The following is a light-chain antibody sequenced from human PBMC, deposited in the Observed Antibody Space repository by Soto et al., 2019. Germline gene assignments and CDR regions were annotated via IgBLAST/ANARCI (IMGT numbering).Light chain of an antibody. CDR2: GAT. CDR1: QSVSTR. V-gene: IGKV3-15*01. J-gene: IGKJ4*01. Sequence: EIVMTQSPATLSVSPGERFTLSCRASQSVSTRLAWYQHKPGQSPRLLISGATTGATGIPPRFSASGSGTDFTLTVNSLQSEDIAVYYCQQYHNWPVTFGGGTKVDI. CDR3: QQYHNWPVT.